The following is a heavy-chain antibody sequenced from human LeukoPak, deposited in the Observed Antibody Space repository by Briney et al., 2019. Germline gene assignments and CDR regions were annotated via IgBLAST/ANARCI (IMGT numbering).Heavy chain of an antibody. J-gene: IGHJ3*02. Sequence: GGSLRLSCAASGFIFSSYTMNWVRQAPGKGLEWVSSISSSSSYIYFVDSVKGRFTISRDNAKNSLYLQMNSLRAEDTAVYYCARGALGMSGRFVDAFDIWGQGTRVTVSS. CDR2: ISSSSSYI. V-gene: IGHV3-21*01. D-gene: IGHD3-10*01. CDR3: ARGALGMSGRFVDAFDI. CDR1: GFIFSSYT.